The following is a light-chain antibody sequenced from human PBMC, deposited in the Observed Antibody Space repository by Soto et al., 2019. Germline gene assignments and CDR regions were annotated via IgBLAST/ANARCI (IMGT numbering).Light chain of an antibody. Sequence: EIVLTQSPGTLSLSPGERATLSCRASQSVSSSYLAWYQQKPGQAPRLLIYGASSRATGIPDRFSGSGSGTDFTLTNSRLEPEDCAGYYCQQYGSSPPTFGQGTKLQIK. CDR1: QSVSSSY. V-gene: IGKV3-20*01. J-gene: IGKJ2*01. CDR2: GAS. CDR3: QQYGSSPPT.